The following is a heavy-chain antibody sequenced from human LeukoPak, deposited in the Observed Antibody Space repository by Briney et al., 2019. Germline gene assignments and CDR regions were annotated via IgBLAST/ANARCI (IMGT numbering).Heavy chain of an antibody. CDR1: GGSISNYY. J-gene: IGHJ4*02. Sequence: PSETLSLTCTVSGGSISNYYWNWIRQSPGQGLEWIGYIYNIGRTNYNPSLKSRVTISSDLSKNQVSLSLTSGTVADTAVYYCARADPYRDYYFDYWGKGTPVTVSS. V-gene: IGHV4-59*08. CDR2: IYNIGRT. CDR3: ARADPYRDYYFDY. D-gene: IGHD4-17*01.